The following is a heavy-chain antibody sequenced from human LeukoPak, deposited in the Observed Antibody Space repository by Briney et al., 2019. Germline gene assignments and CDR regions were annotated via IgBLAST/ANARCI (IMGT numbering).Heavy chain of an antibody. J-gene: IGHJ4*02. CDR2: IRYDGSNK. CDR1: GFTFSSYG. CDR3: AKGYYDYVWGSYYFDY. V-gene: IGHV3-30*02. Sequence: PGGSLRLSCAASGFTFSSYGMHWVRQAPGKGLEWVAFIRYDGSNKYYADSVKGRFTISSDNSKNTLYLQMNSLRAEDTAVYYCAKGYYDYVWGSYYFDYWGQGTLVTVSS. D-gene: IGHD3-16*01.